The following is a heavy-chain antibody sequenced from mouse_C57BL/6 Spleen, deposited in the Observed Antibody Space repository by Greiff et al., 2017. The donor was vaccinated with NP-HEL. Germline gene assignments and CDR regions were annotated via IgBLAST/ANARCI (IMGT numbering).Heavy chain of an antibody. CDR2: FYPGSGSI. Sequence: QMQLKESGAELVKPGASVKLSCKASGYTFTEYTIHWVKQRSGQGLEWIGWFYPGSGSIKYNEKFKDKATLTADKSSSTVYMELSRLTSEDSAVYFCARHEGDYSNYVWFAYWGQGTLVTVSA. CDR3: ARHEGDYSNYVWFAY. CDR1: GYTFTEYT. J-gene: IGHJ3*01. D-gene: IGHD2-5*01. V-gene: IGHV1-62-2*01.